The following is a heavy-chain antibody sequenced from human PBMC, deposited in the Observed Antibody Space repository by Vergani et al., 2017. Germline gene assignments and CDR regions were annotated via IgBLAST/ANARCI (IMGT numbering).Heavy chain of an antibody. V-gene: IGHV3-21*01. Sequence: EVQVVESGGGLIKPGGSLRLSCVVSGITFKNAWINWVRQAPGKGLEWVSSISSSSSDIYYADSVKGRFTISRDNAKNSLYLKMNSLRAEDTAVYYCAGDTKGDTAMVRNVAFDIWGQGTMVTVSS. CDR3: AGDTKGDTAMVRNVAFDI. CDR2: ISSSSSDI. D-gene: IGHD5-18*01. CDR1: GITFKNAW. J-gene: IGHJ3*02.